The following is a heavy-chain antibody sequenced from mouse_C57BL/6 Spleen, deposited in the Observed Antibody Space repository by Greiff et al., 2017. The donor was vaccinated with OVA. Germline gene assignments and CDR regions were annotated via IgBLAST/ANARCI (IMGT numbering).Heavy chain of an antibody. CDR3: VRQDSNYLYYFDY. CDR1: GFSFNTYA. J-gene: IGHJ2*01. Sequence: EVQVVESGGGLVQPKGSLKLSCAASGFSFNTYAMNWVRQAPGKGLEWVARIRSKSNNYATYYADSVKDRFTISRDDSESMLYLQMNNLKTEDTAMYYCVRQDSNYLYYFDYWGQGTTLTVSS. V-gene: IGHV10-1*01. D-gene: IGHD2-5*01. CDR2: IRSKSNNYAT.